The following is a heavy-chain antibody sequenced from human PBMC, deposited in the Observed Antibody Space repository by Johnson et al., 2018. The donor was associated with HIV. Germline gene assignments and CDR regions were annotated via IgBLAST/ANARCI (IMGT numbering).Heavy chain of an antibody. CDR1: GFTFSSYA. V-gene: IGHV3-30-3*01. CDR2: ISYDGTNK. CDR3: VRRFYDSSAFDV. D-gene: IGHD3-22*01. J-gene: IGHJ3*01. Sequence: QVQLVESGGGVVQPGRSLRLSCAASGFTFSSYAMHWVRQAPGKGLEWVAVISYDGTNKYFTDSVRGRFTISRDNSRNTMFLQMNSLSAEDTVMYFCVRRFYDSSAFDVWGQGTLVTVSS.